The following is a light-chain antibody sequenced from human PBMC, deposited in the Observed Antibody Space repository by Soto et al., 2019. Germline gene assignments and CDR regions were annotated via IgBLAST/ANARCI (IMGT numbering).Light chain of an antibody. CDR2: DVS. CDR1: SNDVGGYNY. Sequence: QSALTQPRSVSGSPGQSVTISCTGTSNDVGGYNYVSWFQQHPGKVPKLMVYDVSYRPSGVPDRFSGSKSGNTASLTISGLQADDEGDYYCCSYAGTYGVFGGGTKLTV. J-gene: IGLJ3*02. CDR3: CSYAGTYGV. V-gene: IGLV2-11*01.